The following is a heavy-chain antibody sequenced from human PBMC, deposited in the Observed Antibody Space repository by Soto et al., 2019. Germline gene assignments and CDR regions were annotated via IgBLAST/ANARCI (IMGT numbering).Heavy chain of an antibody. D-gene: IGHD6-19*01. CDR1: GGSVSSDRW. CDR3: AGQWLAGYGAVAP. CDR2: IHSYGST. V-gene: IGHV4-4*02. J-gene: IGHJ5*02. Sequence: QVQLQESGPGLLKPSGTLSLTCAVSGGSVSSDRWWTWVRQAPGKGPEWIGEIHSYGSTNYNPSLKSRVTIFVDKFKNQFSVTLTSVTAADTAVYFCAGQWLAGYGAVAPWGQGTLVTVSS.